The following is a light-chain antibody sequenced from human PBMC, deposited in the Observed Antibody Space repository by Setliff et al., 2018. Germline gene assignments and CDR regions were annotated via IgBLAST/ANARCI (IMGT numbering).Light chain of an antibody. J-gene: IGLJ1*01. V-gene: IGLV1-40*01. CDR1: SSNIGAGHN. Sequence: QSVLTQPPSVSGAPGQRVTISCTGSSSNIGAGHNVHWYQQLPGTAPKPLIHGNTNRPSGVPDRFSGSRSGTSASLAITGLQAEDEAEFYCQSYDSSLSAYVFGTGTKVTVL. CDR2: GNT. CDR3: QSYDSSLSAYV.